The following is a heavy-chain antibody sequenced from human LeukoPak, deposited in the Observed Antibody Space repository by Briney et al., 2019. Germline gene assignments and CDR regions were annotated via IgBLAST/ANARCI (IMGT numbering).Heavy chain of an antibody. CDR3: ASGSYSGRAHLDF. V-gene: IGHV4-61*03. Sequence: ESAPTLVKPTQTLTLTCTFSGFSLTTSGLGVGWIRQPPGKGLEWIGCFYYRGATTYNPSLKGRVFISADTSKNHFSLRLDSVTAADTAVYYCASGSYSGRAHLDFWGLGTLVSVSS. D-gene: IGHD3-10*01. CDR1: GFSLTTSGLG. CDR2: FYYRGAT. J-gene: IGHJ4*02.